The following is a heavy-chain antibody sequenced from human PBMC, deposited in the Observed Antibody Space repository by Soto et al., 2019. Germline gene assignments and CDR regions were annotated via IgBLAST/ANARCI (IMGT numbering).Heavy chain of an antibody. CDR3: ARYPPHYYGSGSQPQYYYYYGMDV. V-gene: IGHV3-21*01. Sequence: PGGSLRLSCAASGFTFSSYSMNWVRQAPGKGLEWVSSISSSSSYIYYADSVKGRFTISRDNAKNSLYLQMNSLRAEDTAVYYCARYPPHYYGSGSQPQYYYYYGMDVWGQGTTVTVSS. CDR2: ISSSSSYI. D-gene: IGHD3-10*01. J-gene: IGHJ6*02. CDR1: GFTFSSYS.